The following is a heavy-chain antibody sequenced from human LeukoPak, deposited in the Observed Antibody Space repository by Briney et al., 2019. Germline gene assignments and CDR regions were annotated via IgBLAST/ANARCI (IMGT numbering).Heavy chain of an antibody. CDR2: IYYSGST. CDR1: GGSISSSSYY. CDR3: ARDLVSTLEYVGWFDP. V-gene: IGHV4-39*07. J-gene: IGHJ5*02. D-gene: IGHD3-3*01. Sequence: KPSEPLSLTCTVSGGSISSSSYYWGWIRQPPGKGLVWIGSIYYSGSTFYNPSLKSRVTISVDTSKNQFSLKLSSVTAADTAVYYCARDLVSTLEYVGWFDPWGQGTLVTVSS.